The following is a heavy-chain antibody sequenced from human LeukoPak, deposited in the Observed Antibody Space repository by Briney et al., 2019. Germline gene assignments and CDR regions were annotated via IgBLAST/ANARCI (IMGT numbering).Heavy chain of an antibody. Sequence: ASVKVSCKASGYTFTGYYVHWVRQAPGQGLEWLGWISPDSGDTNYAQKSQGRVTMTRDTSISTAYMELNRLRSDDTAVYYCARAMGYCSSTSCPWPEYFQHWGQGTLVTVSS. V-gene: IGHV1-2*02. CDR2: ISPDSGDT. D-gene: IGHD2-2*01. CDR3: ARAMGYCSSTSCPWPEYFQH. J-gene: IGHJ1*01. CDR1: GYTFTGYY.